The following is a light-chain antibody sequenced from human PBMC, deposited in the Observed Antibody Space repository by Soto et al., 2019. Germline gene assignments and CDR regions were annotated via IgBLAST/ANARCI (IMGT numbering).Light chain of an antibody. CDR3: LQLNTYPWT. Sequence: DIQTTQSPSTLSGSVGDRVTITCRASQTISSWLAWYQQKPGKAPKLLIYAASTLQSGVPSRFSGSGSGTEFTLTISSLQPEDVATYYCLQLNTYPWTFGQGTKVDIK. CDR1: QTISSW. CDR2: AAS. J-gene: IGKJ1*01. V-gene: IGKV1-9*01.